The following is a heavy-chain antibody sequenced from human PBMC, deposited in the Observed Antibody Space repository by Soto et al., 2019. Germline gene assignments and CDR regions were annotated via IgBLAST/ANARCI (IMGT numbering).Heavy chain of an antibody. Sequence: SETLSLTCTVSGGSISSYYWSWIRQPPGKGLEWIGYIYYSGSTNYNPSLKSRVTISVDTSKNQFSLKLSSVTAADTAVYYCARDRFNDYGMDVWGQGTTVTVSS. CDR1: GGSISSYY. V-gene: IGHV4-59*01. CDR2: IYYSGST. J-gene: IGHJ6*02. CDR3: ARDRFNDYGMDV.